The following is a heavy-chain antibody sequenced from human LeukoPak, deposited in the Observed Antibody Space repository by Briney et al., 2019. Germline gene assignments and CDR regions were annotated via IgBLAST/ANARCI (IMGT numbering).Heavy chain of an antibody. CDR1: GGTFSSYA. Sequence: GASVKVSCKASGGTFSSYAISWVRQAPGQGLEWMGRIIPIFGIANYAQKFQGRVTITADKSTSTAYMELRSLRSDDTAVYYCARDLAGYYDSSGYYVYWGQGTLVTVSS. D-gene: IGHD3-22*01. CDR2: IIPIFGIA. CDR3: ARDLAGYYDSSGYYVY. J-gene: IGHJ4*02. V-gene: IGHV1-69*04.